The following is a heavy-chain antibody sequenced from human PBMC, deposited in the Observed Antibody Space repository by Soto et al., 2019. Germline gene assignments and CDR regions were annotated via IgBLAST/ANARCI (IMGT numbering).Heavy chain of an antibody. CDR2: INYYGRT. CDR3: TGERGGNAPFDY. D-gene: IGHD2-15*01. CDR1: GGSVTRSGYY. V-gene: IGHV4-61*08. J-gene: IGHJ4*02. Sequence: SETLSLTCSVSGGSVTRSGYYWSWIRQPPGKGLEWVGYINYYGRTTYNPSLKSRVAISVDTSKNQFSLTLYTVTAADTAVYYCTGERGGNAPFDYWGQGTLVTVSS.